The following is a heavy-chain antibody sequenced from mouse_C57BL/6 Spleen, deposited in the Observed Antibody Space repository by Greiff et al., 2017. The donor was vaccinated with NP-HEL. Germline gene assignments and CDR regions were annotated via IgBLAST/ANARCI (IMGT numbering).Heavy chain of an antibody. CDR2: IYPGSGNT. J-gene: IGHJ1*03. CDR3: ARGDDYDWYFDV. Sequence: QVQLKQSGPELVKPGASVKISCKASGSSFTSYYIHWVKQRPGQGLEWIGWIYPGSGNTKYHEKFKGKATLTADTSSSTAYMQLSSLTSEDSAVYCCARGDDYDWYFDVWGTGTTVTVSS. CDR1: GSSFTSYY. D-gene: IGHD2-4*01. V-gene: IGHV1-66*01.